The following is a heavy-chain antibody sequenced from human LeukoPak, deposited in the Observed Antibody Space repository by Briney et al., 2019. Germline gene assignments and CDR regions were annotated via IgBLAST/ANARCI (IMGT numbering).Heavy chain of an antibody. J-gene: IGHJ4*02. CDR1: GYSISSGYY. Sequence: SETLSLTCTVSGYSISSGYYWGWIRQPPGKGLEWIGSIYHSGSTYYNPSLKSRVTISVDTSKNQFSLKLSSVTAADTAVYYCARVVGIRGYSYGSYMYFDYWGQGTLVTVSS. CDR3: ARVVGIRGYSYGSYMYFDY. CDR2: IYHSGST. V-gene: IGHV4-38-2*02. D-gene: IGHD5-18*01.